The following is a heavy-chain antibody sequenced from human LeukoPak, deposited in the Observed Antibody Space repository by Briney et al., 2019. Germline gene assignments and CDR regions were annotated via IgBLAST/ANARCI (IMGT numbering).Heavy chain of an antibody. J-gene: IGHJ4*02. CDR2: INPNSGGT. Sequence: WASVKVSCKASGYTFTSYGISWVRQAPGQGLEWMGWINPNSGGTNYAQKFQGWVTMTRDTSISTAYMELSRLRSDDTAVYYCARTNYGSLPHYFDYWGQGTLVTVSS. V-gene: IGHV1-2*04. CDR3: ARTNYGSLPHYFDY. D-gene: IGHD3-10*01. CDR1: GYTFTSYG.